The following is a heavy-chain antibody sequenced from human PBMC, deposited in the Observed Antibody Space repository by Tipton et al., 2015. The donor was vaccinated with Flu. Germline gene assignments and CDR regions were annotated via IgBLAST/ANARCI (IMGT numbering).Heavy chain of an antibody. V-gene: IGHV3-30*01. CDR1: GFTFSSYA. Sequence: QLVQSGGGVVQPGRSLRLSCAASGFTFSSYAMHWVRQAPGKGLEWVAVISYDGSNKYYADSVKGRFTISRDNSKNTLYLQMNSLRAEDTAVYYCAREFSGQWLVIHCWGRGTLVTVSS. CDR3: AREFSGQWLVIHC. J-gene: IGHJ4*02. CDR2: ISYDGSNK. D-gene: IGHD6-19*01.